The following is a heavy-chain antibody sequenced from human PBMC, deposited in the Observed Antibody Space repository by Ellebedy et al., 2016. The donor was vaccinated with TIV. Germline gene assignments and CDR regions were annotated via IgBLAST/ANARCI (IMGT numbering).Heavy chain of an antibody. CDR2: IWYDGGNK. J-gene: IGHJ4*02. Sequence: GESLKISCEASGFIFSTYGMHWVRQAPGKGLEWVAFIWYDGGNKYYADSVKGRFTISRDNSKNNLYLPMNNLGAEDTAVFYCARNRHVERGDCLDYWGQGTLVTVSS. V-gene: IGHV3-33*01. CDR1: GFIFSTYG. D-gene: IGHD2-21*02. CDR3: ARNRHVERGDCLDY.